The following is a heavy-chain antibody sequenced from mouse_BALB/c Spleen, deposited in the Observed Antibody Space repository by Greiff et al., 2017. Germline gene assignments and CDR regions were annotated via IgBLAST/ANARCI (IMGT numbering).Heavy chain of an antibody. D-gene: IGHD2-3*01. Sequence: EVILVESGGGLVKPGGSLKLSCAASGFTFSSYAMSWVRQTPEKRLEWVASISSGGSTYYPDSVKGRFTISRDNARNILYLQMSSLRSEDTAMYYCARGGYDSLDYWGQGTTLTVSS. J-gene: IGHJ2*01. V-gene: IGHV5-6-5*01. CDR2: ISSGGST. CDR3: ARGGYDSLDY. CDR1: GFTFSSYA.